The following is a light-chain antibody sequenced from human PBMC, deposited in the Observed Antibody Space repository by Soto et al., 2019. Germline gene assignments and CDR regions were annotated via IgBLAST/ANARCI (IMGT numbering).Light chain of an antibody. Sequence: DIQMTQSPSSLSASVGDRVTITCRASQGISTYLAWYQQKPGKVPKLLIYAASTLQSGVPSRFSGSGSGTDFTLTISSLQPEDVATYYCQKYNSAPQTFGPGTKVDLK. CDR3: QKYNSAPQT. V-gene: IGKV1-27*01. J-gene: IGKJ3*01. CDR1: QGISTY. CDR2: AAS.